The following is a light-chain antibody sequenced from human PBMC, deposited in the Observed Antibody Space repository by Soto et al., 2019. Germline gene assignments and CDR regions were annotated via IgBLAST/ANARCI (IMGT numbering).Light chain of an antibody. V-gene: IGKV3-15*01. CDR2: GAS. CDR1: LNVATN. Sequence: TVMTQSPATLSMSPGDRAALSCMASLNVATNMAWYQQKPGQAPRLLIYGASIRATGVPARFTGSGSGTDFTPTINNLQSEDFALSYCHQYNTGLRTFGRGTRVEV. CDR3: HQYNTGLRT. J-gene: IGKJ1*01.